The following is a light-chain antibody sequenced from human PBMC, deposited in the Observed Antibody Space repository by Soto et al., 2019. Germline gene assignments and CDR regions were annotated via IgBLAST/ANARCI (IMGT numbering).Light chain of an antibody. J-gene: IGLJ1*01. V-gene: IGLV2-8*01. CDR1: SRDVGYSNY. CDR2: EVN. Sequence: ALTQPPSASGSPGQSVTISSSGTSRDVGYSNYVAWHQQHPGKAPKLIIYEVNKRPSGVPDRFSGTMSRYAASLTVSGLQAEDAADYYCCSFGENAFVVSGSGTKGTVL. CDR3: CSFGENAFVV.